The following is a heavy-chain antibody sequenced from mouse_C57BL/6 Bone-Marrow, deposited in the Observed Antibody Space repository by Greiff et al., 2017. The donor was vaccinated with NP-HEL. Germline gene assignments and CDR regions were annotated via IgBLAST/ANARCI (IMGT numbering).Heavy chain of an antibody. V-gene: IGHV5-4*01. Sequence: EVQGVESGGGLVKPGGSLKLSCAASGFTFSSYAMSWVRQTPEKRLEWVATISPGGSYTYYPDNVKGRFTISRDNATNTLYLQMSHLKSEDTAMYCCARDVLGRVAYWGQGTLVTVSA. J-gene: IGHJ3*01. CDR1: GFTFSSYA. D-gene: IGHD4-1*01. CDR3: ARDVLGRVAY. CDR2: ISPGGSYT.